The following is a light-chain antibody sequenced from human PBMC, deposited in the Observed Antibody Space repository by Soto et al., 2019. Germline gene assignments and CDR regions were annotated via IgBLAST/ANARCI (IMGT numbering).Light chain of an antibody. CDR2: GAS. Sequence: EIVMPQSPATLSVSPGERATLACRASQSVSSNLAWYQQKPCQAPRRLIYGASTSATGITASFTGSGSGTEFTLTISSLQSEDFAVYYFQQYNNWPRTFGQGTKREIK. CDR1: QSVSSN. J-gene: IGKJ2*01. V-gene: IGKV3-15*01. CDR3: QQYNNWPRT.